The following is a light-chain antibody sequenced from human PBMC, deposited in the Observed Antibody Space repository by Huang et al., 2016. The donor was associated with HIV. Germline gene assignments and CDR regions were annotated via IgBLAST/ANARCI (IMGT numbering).Light chain of an antibody. V-gene: IGKV3-11*01. Sequence: EIVLTQSPATLSLSPGERATPSCRASQSVNTFLAWYQQKPGQAPRRLIYDAANRATGIPARFSGSGSGTDFTLTISSLEPEDFAVYYCQQRSNRPLTFGGGTKVEIK. CDR1: QSVNTF. CDR2: DAA. J-gene: IGKJ4*01. CDR3: QQRSNRPLT.